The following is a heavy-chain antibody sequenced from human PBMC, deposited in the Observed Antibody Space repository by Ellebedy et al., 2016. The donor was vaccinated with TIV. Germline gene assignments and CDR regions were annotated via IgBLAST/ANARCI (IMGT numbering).Heavy chain of an antibody. CDR3: ARDPGGGGDYGYNWFDP. J-gene: IGHJ5*02. Sequence: GESLKISCTASGFTVSSFFMSWVRQAPGKGLEWVSVIYSDGGTNYTDSVKGRFTMSRDSSDNTLSLQMNSLRVKDTAVYYCARDPGGGGDYGYNWFDPWGQGTLVTVSS. D-gene: IGHD3-16*01. CDR1: GFTVSSFF. CDR2: IYSDGGT. V-gene: IGHV3-66*01.